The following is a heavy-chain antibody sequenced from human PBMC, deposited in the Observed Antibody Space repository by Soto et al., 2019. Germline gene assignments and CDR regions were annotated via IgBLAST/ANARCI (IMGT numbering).Heavy chain of an antibody. V-gene: IGHV3-9*01. CDR2: ISWNSGSI. CDR3: AKDMGYCISTSCPGYYYGMDV. Sequence: SLKPSLATSGFTFYDYAIPWVRPASRKGLEWVSGISWNSGSIGYADSVKGRFTISRDNAKNSLYLQMNSLRAEDTALYYCAKDMGYCISTSCPGYYYGMDVWGQGTTVTVSS. CDR1: GFTFYDYA. D-gene: IGHD2-2*01. J-gene: IGHJ6*02.